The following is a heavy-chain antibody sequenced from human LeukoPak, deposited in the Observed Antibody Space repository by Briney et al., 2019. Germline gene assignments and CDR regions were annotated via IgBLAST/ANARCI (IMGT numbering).Heavy chain of an antibody. Sequence: SETLSLTCTVSGGYISNSYWSWIRQSPGKGLEWIGYIYYSGSTDYNPSLTSRVTISLDTSKNQFSLKLSSVTAADTAVYYCARRSGSGWYLFDYWGQGTLVTVSS. CDR1: GGYISNSY. D-gene: IGHD6-19*01. J-gene: IGHJ4*02. CDR2: IYYSGST. CDR3: ARRSGSGWYLFDY. V-gene: IGHV4-59*08.